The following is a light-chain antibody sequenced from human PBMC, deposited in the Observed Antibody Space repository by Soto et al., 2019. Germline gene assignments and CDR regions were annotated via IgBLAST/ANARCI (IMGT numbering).Light chain of an antibody. V-gene: IGLV2-14*03. CDR2: DVS. Sequence: QSALTQPSSGSGSPGQSSTISCTGTSSEVGGYNYVSWYQHHPGKAPKLMIYDVSNRPSGVSNRFSGSKSGNTASLTISGLQPEDEADYYCCSYTTSNTRQIVFGTGTKVTVL. CDR3: CSYTTSNTRQIV. J-gene: IGLJ1*01. CDR1: SSEVGGYNY.